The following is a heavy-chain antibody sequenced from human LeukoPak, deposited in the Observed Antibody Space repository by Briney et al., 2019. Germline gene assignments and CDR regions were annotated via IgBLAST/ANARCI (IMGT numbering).Heavy chain of an antibody. Sequence: GGSLRLSCAASGFTVSSNYMSWVRQAPGKGLEWVSVIYSGGSTDYADSVKGRFTVSRDNSKNTLYLQTNSLRAEDTAVYYCARDNDPDYSSSPGWFDLWGQGTLVTVSS. CDR2: IYSGGST. V-gene: IGHV3-53*05. D-gene: IGHD3-22*01. CDR1: GFTVSSNY. J-gene: IGHJ5*02. CDR3: ARDNDPDYSSSPGWFDL.